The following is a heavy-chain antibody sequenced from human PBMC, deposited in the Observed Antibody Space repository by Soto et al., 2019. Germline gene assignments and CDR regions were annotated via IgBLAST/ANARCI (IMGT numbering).Heavy chain of an antibody. CDR3: AKALQYSSSRDYFYYGMDV. Sequence: EVQLLESGGGLVQPGGSLRLSCAASGFTFSNYSMSWVRQAPGKGLEWVSGMNSGGRSYYADSVKGRFTISRDTSKNMLYLQMNRLRADDTAVFYCAKALQYSSSRDYFYYGMDVWGQGTTVTVSS. J-gene: IGHJ6*02. V-gene: IGHV3-23*01. D-gene: IGHD6-6*01. CDR2: MNSGGRS. CDR1: GFTFSNYS.